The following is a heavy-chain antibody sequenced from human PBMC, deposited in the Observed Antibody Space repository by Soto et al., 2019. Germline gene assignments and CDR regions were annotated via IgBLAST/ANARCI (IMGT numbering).Heavy chain of an antibody. J-gene: IGHJ5*02. Sequence: QVQLVQSGAEVKKPGSSVKVSCKASGGTFSSYAISWVRQAPGQGLEWMGGIIPIFGTANYAQKFQGRVTITADESTSTAYMELSSLRSEDTAVYYCARGRLESITMKVVSSGWFDPWGQGTLVNVSS. D-gene: IGHD3-22*01. CDR3: ARGRLESITMKVVSSGWFDP. CDR1: GGTFSSYA. V-gene: IGHV1-69*01. CDR2: IIPIFGTA.